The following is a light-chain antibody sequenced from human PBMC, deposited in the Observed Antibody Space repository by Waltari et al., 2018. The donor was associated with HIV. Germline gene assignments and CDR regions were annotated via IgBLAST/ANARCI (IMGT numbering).Light chain of an antibody. V-gene: IGKV3D-15*01. CDR1: QNVDDK. CDR3: QQYHHWPPLT. Sequence: TQSPATIAGSPGGRLTGPCRASQNVDDKLAWYPQKPGQSPRLLIYHSSVRAAGVPTRFGGAGSATNFTLTITSLQSEDFALYFCQQYHHWPPLTFGGGSRVELK. CDR2: HSS. J-gene: IGKJ4*01.